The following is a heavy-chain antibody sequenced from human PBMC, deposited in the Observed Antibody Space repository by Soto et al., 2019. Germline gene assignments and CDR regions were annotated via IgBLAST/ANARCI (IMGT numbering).Heavy chain of an antibody. Sequence: EVQLVESGGGLVKPGRSLRVSCTGSGFTFGDYAMSWFRQAPGKGLEGVGFMRIKTYGGTAEYAASVKGRFTISRDDSKSIAYRQMNSLKTEDTAVYYCTRGAITFGGVIDHFDYWGQGTLVTVSS. CDR1: GFTFGDYA. CDR3: TRGAITFGGVIDHFDY. J-gene: IGHJ4*02. D-gene: IGHD3-16*02. V-gene: IGHV3-49*05. CDR2: MRIKTYGGTA.